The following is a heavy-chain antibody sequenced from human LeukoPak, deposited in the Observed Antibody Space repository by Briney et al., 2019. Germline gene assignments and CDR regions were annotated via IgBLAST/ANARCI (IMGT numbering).Heavy chain of an antibody. J-gene: IGHJ4*02. V-gene: IGHV3-23*01. Sequence: PGGSLRLSCAASGFTFSSYAMSWVRQAPGKGLEWVSAISGSGGSTYYADSVKGRFTISRDNSKNTLYLQMNSLRAEDTAVHYCAKFQSTYYDSSGYLYYFDYWGQGTLVTVSS. D-gene: IGHD3-22*01. CDR2: ISGSGGST. CDR3: AKFQSTYYDSSGYLYYFDY. CDR1: GFTFSSYA.